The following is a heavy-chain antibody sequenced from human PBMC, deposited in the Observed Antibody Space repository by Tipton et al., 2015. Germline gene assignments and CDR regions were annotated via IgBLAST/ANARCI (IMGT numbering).Heavy chain of an antibody. Sequence: TLSLTCTVSGGSISSRNYYWGWIRQPPGMGLEWIGTIYYSGSTFYNPSHKSRVTISVDTSKNQFSLKLSSVTAADTAVYYCARRIAAAHADYWGQGTLVTVSS. V-gene: IGHV4-39*01. CDR3: ARRIAAAHADY. J-gene: IGHJ4*02. D-gene: IGHD6-13*01. CDR2: IYYSGST. CDR1: GGSISSRNYY.